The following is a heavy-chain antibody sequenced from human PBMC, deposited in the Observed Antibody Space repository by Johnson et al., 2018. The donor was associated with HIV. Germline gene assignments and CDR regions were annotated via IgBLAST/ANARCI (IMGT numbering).Heavy chain of an antibody. V-gene: IGHV3-30*02. J-gene: IGHJ3*02. CDR2: IRYDESNK. CDR1: GFTFSSYG. Sequence: QVQLVESGGGVVQPGRSLRLSCAASGFTFSSYGMHWVRQAPDKGLEWVAFIRYDESNKYYADSVKGRFTISRDNSKNTLYLQMNSLRAEDTAVYYCASGAYSSSLTFDIWGQGTMVTVSS. CDR3: ASGAYSSSLTFDI. D-gene: IGHD6-6*01.